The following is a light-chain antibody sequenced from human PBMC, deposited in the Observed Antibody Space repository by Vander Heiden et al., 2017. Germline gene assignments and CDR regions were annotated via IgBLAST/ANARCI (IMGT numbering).Light chain of an antibody. CDR3: QQYITYPWT. V-gene: IGKV1-5*03. Sequence: DIPMTQSPSTLSASVGDRVPIPCRASQSVGTWVAWYQQEPGKAPKLLIYTESNLESGVPSRFSGSGSGTEFTLTIGSLQPEDFASYYCQQYITYPWTFGRGTKVEIK. J-gene: IGKJ1*01. CDR2: TES. CDR1: QSVGTW.